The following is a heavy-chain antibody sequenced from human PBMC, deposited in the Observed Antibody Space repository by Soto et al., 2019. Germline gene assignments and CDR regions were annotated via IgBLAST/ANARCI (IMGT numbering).Heavy chain of an antibody. D-gene: IGHD6-13*01. CDR3: ARGGSSWNDYYYYGMDG. CDR2: IYPGDSDT. Sequence: PGESLKISCKGSGYSFTSYWIGWVRQLPGKGLEWMGIIYPGDSDTRYSPSFQGQVTISADKSISTAYLQWSSLKASDTAMYYCARGGSSWNDYYYYGMDGWGQGTTVTVS. J-gene: IGHJ6*02. CDR1: GYSFTSYW. V-gene: IGHV5-51*03.